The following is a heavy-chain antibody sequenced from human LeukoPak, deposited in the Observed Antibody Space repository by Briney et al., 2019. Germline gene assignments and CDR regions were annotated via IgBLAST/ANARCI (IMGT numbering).Heavy chain of an antibody. CDR2: ISERGDRT. D-gene: IGHD3-22*01. J-gene: IGHJ4*02. Sequence: PGGSLRLSCAASGFTFNEYAMNWVRQAPGKGLEWVSGISERGDRTSSAASVKGRFTISRDNSRNILYLQMNSLRADDTAVYYCAKRGYYDSSGFPPLTYWGQGTLVTVSS. CDR3: AKRGYYDSSGFPPLTY. V-gene: IGHV3-23*01. CDR1: GFTFNEYA.